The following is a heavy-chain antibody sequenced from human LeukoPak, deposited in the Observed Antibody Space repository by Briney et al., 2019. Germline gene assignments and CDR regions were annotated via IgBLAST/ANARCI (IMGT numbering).Heavy chain of an antibody. V-gene: IGHV3-23*01. CDR2: ISPNGAT. D-gene: IGHD3-10*01. J-gene: IGHJ4*02. CDR1: GFTFSTYA. Sequence: GGSLTLSCAASGFTFSTYAMNWVRQAPGKGLEWVSTISPNGATYYADSVKGRFTVSIDNSKNTLFLQMNSLRAEDTAVYYCAKYRIITRSPFDYWGQGTLVTVSS. CDR3: AKYRIITRSPFDY.